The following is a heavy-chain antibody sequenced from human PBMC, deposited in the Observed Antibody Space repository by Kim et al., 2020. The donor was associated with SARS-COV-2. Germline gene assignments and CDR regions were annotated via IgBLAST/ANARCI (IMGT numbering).Heavy chain of an antibody. D-gene: IGHD3-22*01. CDR1: GGTFSSYA. CDR3: ARPHLDDSSGYYRYYFDY. V-gene: IGHV1-69*13. J-gene: IGHJ4*02. Sequence: SVKVSCKASGGTFSSYAISWVRQAPGQGLEWMGGIIPIFGTANYAQKFQGRVTITADESTSTAYMELSSLRSEDTAVYYCARPHLDDSSGYYRYYFDYWGQGTLVTVSS. CDR2: IIPIFGTA.